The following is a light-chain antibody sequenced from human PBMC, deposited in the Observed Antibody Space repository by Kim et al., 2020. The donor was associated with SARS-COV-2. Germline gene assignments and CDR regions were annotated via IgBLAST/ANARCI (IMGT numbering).Light chain of an antibody. CDR2: ATS. Sequence: DIQMTQSPSSLSASIGDRVTITCRASRDINNYLAWFQQKSGKAPQSLIYATSTLQSGVPSKFSGSGSGTEFTLTISSLQPEDFATYYCQQYHSYPHTFGQGTKLEI. V-gene: IGKV1-16*02. CDR3: QQYHSYPHT. CDR1: RDINNY. J-gene: IGKJ2*01.